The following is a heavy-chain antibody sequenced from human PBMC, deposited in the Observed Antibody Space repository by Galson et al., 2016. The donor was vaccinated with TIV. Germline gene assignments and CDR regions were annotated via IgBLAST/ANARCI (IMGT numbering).Heavy chain of an antibody. V-gene: IGHV3-23*01. J-gene: IGHJ3*01. CDR3: AKRKNYGGDAFDL. CDR1: GFTFSTYA. CDR2: IVGTGGTT. D-gene: IGHD4-23*01. Sequence: SLRLSCAASGFTFSTYAMNWVRQAPGKGLEWVSGIVGTGGTTYYADSVKGRFTISRDYSKNTLYLQMNSLRAEDTAVYYCAKRKNYGGDAFDLWGQGTLVTVSS.